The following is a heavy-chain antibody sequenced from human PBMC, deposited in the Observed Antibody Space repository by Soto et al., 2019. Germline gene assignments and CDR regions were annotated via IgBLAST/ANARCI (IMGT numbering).Heavy chain of an antibody. V-gene: IGHV3-30-3*01. D-gene: IGHD6-13*01. CDR2: ISYDGSNK. CDR3: ARDPTPYSSSWLDY. J-gene: IGHJ4*02. Sequence: QVQLVESGGGVVQPGRSLRLSCAASGFTFSSYAMHWVRQAPGKGLEWVAVISYDGSNKYYADSVKGRFTISRDNSKNTLYLHMNSLRAEDTAVYYCARDPTPYSSSWLDYWGQGTLVTVSS. CDR1: GFTFSSYA.